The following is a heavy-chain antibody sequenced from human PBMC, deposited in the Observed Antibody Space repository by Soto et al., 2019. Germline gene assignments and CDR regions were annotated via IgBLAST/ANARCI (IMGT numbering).Heavy chain of an antibody. CDR3: AKGGSGNYLTYYYYYGMDV. CDR2: ISYDGNNK. J-gene: IGHJ6*02. D-gene: IGHD3-22*01. V-gene: IGHV3-30*18. CDR1: GFSLSNNG. Sequence: GGSLRLSCAASGFSLSNNGMHWVRQAPGEGLEWVAVISYDGNNKYYADSVKGRFTISRDNSKNTVYLEMNNLRAEDTAMYYCAKGGSGNYLTYYYYYGMDVWGQGTTVTV.